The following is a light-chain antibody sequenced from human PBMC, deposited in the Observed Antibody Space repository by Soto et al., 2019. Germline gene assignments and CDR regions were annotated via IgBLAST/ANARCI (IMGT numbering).Light chain of an antibody. Sequence: QSALTQPPSASGSPGQSVTISCTGTSSDVGGYNYVSWYQQHPGKAPKLMIYDVSKRPSGVPDRFSGSKSGNAASLTVSGLQADDEADYYCSSYAGSNNVLFGGGTKLTVL. CDR2: DVS. CDR3: SSYAGSNNVL. CDR1: SSDVGGYNY. V-gene: IGLV2-8*01. J-gene: IGLJ2*01.